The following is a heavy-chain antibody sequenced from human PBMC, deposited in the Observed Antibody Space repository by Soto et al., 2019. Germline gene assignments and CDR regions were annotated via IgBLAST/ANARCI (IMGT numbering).Heavy chain of an antibody. D-gene: IGHD6-6*01. Sequence: ASVKVSCKASGYTFTDYGISWVRQAPGQGLEWMGWISTYNGNTIYAQKIQGRVTMTTDTSTSTAYMELSSLRSEDTAVYYCARGSSSSYWFDPWGQGTLVTVSS. CDR2: ISTYNGNT. CDR1: GYTFTDYG. CDR3: ARGSSSSYWFDP. V-gene: IGHV1-18*04. J-gene: IGHJ5*02.